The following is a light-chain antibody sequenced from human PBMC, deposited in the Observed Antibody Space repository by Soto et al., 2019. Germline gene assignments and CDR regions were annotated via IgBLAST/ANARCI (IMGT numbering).Light chain of an antibody. Sequence: EIVLTQAPGALSLSPGDRATLSCWASESIGDYLAWYQQRPGQAPRLLIYAASRRAAGTPHRFSGSGSERAFTLAISGLEPADFGVYYCQQYVTSPSITFGQGTRLETK. CDR3: QQYVTSPSIT. CDR2: AAS. CDR1: ESIGDY. V-gene: IGKV3-20*01. J-gene: IGKJ5*01.